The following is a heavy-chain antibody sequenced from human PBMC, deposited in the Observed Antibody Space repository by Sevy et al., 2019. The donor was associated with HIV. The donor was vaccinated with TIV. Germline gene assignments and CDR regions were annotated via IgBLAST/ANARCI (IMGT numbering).Heavy chain of an antibody. CDR3: ARAMGWGEVLPKNDAFDI. CDR1: GFTFSSYA. CDR2: ISYDGSNK. J-gene: IGHJ3*02. V-gene: IGHV3-30-3*01. D-gene: IGHD1-26*01. Sequence: GGSLRLSCAASGFTFSSYAMHWVRQAPGKGLEWVAVISYDGSNKYYADSVKGRFTISRDNSKNTLYLQMNSLRAEDTAVYYYARAMGWGEVLPKNDAFDIWGQGTMVTVSS.